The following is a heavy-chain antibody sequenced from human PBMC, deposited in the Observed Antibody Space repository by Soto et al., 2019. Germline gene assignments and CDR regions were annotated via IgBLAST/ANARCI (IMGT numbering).Heavy chain of an antibody. CDR1: SGSNIRDGYY. D-gene: IGHD2-2*01. Sequence: QVQLQESGPGLVKPSQTLSLTCTVSSGSNIRDGYYWSWIRQHPGKGLEWIAYISYSGSSYSNPSLKSRVTISADTSKNQFSLRLTSVTAADTAVYFCARATPAGSADFWGQGTLVTVSS. CDR2: ISYSGSS. CDR3: ARATPAGSADF. V-gene: IGHV4-31*03. J-gene: IGHJ4*02.